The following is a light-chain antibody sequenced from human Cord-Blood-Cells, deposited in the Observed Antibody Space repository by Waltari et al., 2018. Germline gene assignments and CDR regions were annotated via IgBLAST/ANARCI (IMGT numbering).Light chain of an antibody. V-gene: IGKV3-11*01. J-gene: IGKJ4*01. CDR1: QRVSSY. CDR2: DAS. CDR3: QQRSNWLT. Sequence: EIVLTQSPATLSLSPGERATLSCRARQRVSSYLAWYQQKPGQAARLLIYDASNRATGIPARFSGSGSGTDFTLTISSLEPEDFAVYYCQQRSNWLTFGGGTKVEIK.